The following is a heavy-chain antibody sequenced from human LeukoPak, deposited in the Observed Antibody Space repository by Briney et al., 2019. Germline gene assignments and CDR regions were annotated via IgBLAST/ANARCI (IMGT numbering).Heavy chain of an antibody. V-gene: IGHV1-2*02. J-gene: IGHJ4*02. D-gene: IGHD2-21*02. CDR3: ARPTYCGSNCYFNFDY. CDR1: GYTFATYF. Sequence: GASVKVSCKTSGYTFATYFMHWVGQAPGQGLEWMGYIKPNSGVTNYAQKFRGRVTMTWDTSISTAYIELSGLTSDDTAIYYCARPTYCGSNCYFNFDYWGQGTLVTVSS. CDR2: IKPNSGVT.